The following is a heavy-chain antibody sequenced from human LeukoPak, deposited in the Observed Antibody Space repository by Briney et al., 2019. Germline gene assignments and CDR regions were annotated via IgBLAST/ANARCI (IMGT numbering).Heavy chain of an antibody. V-gene: IGHV1-8*01. CDR1: GYTFTSYD. D-gene: IGHD2-15*01. Sequence: ASVKVSCKASGYTFTSYDINWVRQATGQGLEWMGWMNPNSGNTGYAQKFQGRVTMTRNTSISTAYMELSSLRSEDTAVYYCAREAFDIVVVVADNWFDPWGQGTLVTVSS. J-gene: IGHJ5*02. CDR3: AREAFDIVVVVADNWFDP. CDR2: MNPNSGNT.